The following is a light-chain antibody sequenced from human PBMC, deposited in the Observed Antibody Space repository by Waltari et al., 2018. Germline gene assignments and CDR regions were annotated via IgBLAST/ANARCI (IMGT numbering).Light chain of an antibody. CDR2: GAS. CDR1: QSISNW. CDR3: QQANTNTFPPT. V-gene: IGKV1-12*02. J-gene: IGKJ1*01. Sequence: DIQMTQSPSSVSAFVGDRVTITCRASQSISNWLAWYQQKPGKVPKLLIYGASDLHSGVPSRFSGSGAGTDFTLTISSLQAEEFATYYCQQANTNTFPPTFGQGTKVEIK.